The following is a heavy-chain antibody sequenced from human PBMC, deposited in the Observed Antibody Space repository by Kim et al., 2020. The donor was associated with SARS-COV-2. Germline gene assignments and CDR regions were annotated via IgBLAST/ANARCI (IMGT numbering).Heavy chain of an antibody. Sequence: SETLSLTCTVSGGSISSSSYYWGWIRQPPGKGLEWIGSIYYSRSTYYNPSLKSRVTISVDTSKNQFSLKLSSVTAADTAVYYCARQGVYSGSFDYWGQGT. D-gene: IGHD1-26*01. CDR1: GGSISSSSYY. CDR2: IYYSRST. J-gene: IGHJ4*02. V-gene: IGHV4-39*01. CDR3: ARQGVYSGSFDY.